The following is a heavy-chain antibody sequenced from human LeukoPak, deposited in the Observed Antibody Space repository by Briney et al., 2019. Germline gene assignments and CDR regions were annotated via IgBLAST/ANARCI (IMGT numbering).Heavy chain of an antibody. J-gene: IGHJ4*02. CDR1: GYSFTSYW. Sequence: GESLKISCKGSGYSFTSYWIGWVRQMPGKGLEWMGIIYPGDSDTRYSPSFQGQVTISADKSISTAYLQWSSLKALDTAMYYCARGFYYYDSSGSSYYFDYWGQGTLVTVSS. V-gene: IGHV5-51*01. CDR3: ARGFYYYDSSGSSYYFDY. D-gene: IGHD3-22*01. CDR2: IYPGDSDT.